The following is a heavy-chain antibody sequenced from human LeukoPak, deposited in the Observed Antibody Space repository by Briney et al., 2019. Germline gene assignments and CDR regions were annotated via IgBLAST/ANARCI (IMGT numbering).Heavy chain of an antibody. Sequence: PGRSLRLSCAASGFTFSSYAMHWVRQAPGKGLEWVAVISDDGTNKYYADPVKGRFTISRDNSKNTLYLEMNSLRAEDTAVYYCANVDDLDAFAMWGQGTMVIVFS. D-gene: IGHD5-12*01. V-gene: IGHV3-30*04. CDR3: ANVDDLDAFAM. J-gene: IGHJ3*02. CDR1: GFTFSSYA. CDR2: ISDDGTNK.